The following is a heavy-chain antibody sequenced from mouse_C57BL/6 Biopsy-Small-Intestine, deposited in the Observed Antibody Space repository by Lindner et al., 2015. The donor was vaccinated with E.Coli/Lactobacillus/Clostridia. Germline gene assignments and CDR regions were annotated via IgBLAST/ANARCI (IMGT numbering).Heavy chain of an antibody. D-gene: IGHD2-4*01. CDR1: GYTFTDYE. V-gene: IGHV1-15*01. CDR3: TRYYDYDWFAY. Sequence: LQEVWGVRLVRPGASVTLSCKASGYTFTDYEMHWVKQTPVHGLEWIGAIDPETGGTAYNQKFKGKAILTADKSSSTAYMELRSLTSEDSAVYYCTRYYDYDWFAYWGQGTLVTVSA. J-gene: IGHJ3*01. CDR2: IDPETGGT.